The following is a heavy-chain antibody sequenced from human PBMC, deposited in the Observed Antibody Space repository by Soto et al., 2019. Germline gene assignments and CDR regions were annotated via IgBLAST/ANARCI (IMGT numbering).Heavy chain of an antibody. CDR2: IYWDEDK. CDR1: GFSLSTRGVA. CDR3: AHRPRGYAYYFDY. Sequence: QITLKESGPTLVKPTQTLTLTCTFSGFSLSTRGVAVGWFRKPPGKALEWLALIYWDEDKWYSPSLKSRLTSTDDTSKNQVVLTMTTMDPVDTATYYCAHRPRGYAYYFDYWGQGTLVTVSS. D-gene: IGHD5-12*01. J-gene: IGHJ4*02. V-gene: IGHV2-5*02.